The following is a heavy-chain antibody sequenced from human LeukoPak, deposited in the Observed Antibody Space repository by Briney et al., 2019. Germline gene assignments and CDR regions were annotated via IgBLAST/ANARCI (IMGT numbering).Heavy chain of an antibody. Sequence: GESLKISCKGSGYSFTSYWIGWVRQMPGKGLEWMGIIYPGDFDTRYSPSFQGQVTISADKSISTAYLQWSSLKASDTAMYYCARRRSGSYGPVYYFDYWGQGTLVTVSS. D-gene: IGHD1-26*01. CDR3: ARRRSGSYGPVYYFDY. J-gene: IGHJ4*02. CDR2: IYPGDFDT. CDR1: GYSFTSYW. V-gene: IGHV5-51*01.